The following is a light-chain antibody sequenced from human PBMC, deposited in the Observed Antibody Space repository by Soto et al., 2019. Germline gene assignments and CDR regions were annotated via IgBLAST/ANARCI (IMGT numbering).Light chain of an antibody. CDR3: QEYNSYPVS. CDR1: QSIGTW. J-gene: IGKJ5*01. Sequence: DIQGTQSPATLSAFVGDRVTISCRARQSIGTWLAWYQQKPGKAPKLLIYDASTLESGVPSRFSGSGSGTEFTLTISSLQPEDGATYYCQEYNSYPVSFGQGTRLDI. V-gene: IGKV1-5*01. CDR2: DAS.